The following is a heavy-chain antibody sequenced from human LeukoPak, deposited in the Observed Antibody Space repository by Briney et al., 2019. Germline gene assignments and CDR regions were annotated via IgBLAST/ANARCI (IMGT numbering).Heavy chain of an antibody. V-gene: IGHV3-74*01. Sequence: QAGGSLRLSCAASGFIFSDHWMHWVRQAPGKGLVWLSRINNDGSSTIYADSVKGRFTFSRDNAENTLYLQMNSLRVEDTAVYYCVRSAFHAGSGNYYDYWGQGTLVTVSS. D-gene: IGHD3-22*01. J-gene: IGHJ4*02. CDR2: INNDGSST. CDR3: VRSAFHAGSGNYYDY. CDR1: GFIFSDHW.